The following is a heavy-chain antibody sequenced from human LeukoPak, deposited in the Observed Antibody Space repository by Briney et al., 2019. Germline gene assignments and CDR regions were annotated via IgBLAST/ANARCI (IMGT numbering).Heavy chain of an antibody. CDR2: IYYSGST. J-gene: IGHJ5*02. CDR3: ARGGTQDLSWLRSQYNWFDP. CDR1: GGSISSYY. Sequence: PSETLSLTCTVSGGSISSYYWSWIRQPPGKGLEWIGYIYYSGSTNYNPSLKSRVTISVDTSKNQFSLKLSSVTAADTAVYYCARGGTQDLSWLRSQYNWFDPWGQGTLVTVSS. V-gene: IGHV4-59*12. D-gene: IGHD5-12*01.